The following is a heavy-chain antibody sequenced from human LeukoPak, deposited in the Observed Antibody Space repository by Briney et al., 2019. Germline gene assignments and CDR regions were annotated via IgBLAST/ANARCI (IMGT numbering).Heavy chain of an antibody. J-gene: IGHJ6*03. V-gene: IGHV4-34*01. CDR1: GGSFSGYY. CDR3: ARVRYSSSYYYYYYYMCV. Sequence: SETLSLTCAVYGGSFSGYYWSWIRQPPGKGLEWIGEINHSGSTNYNPSLKMRVTISVDTSKNQFSLKLSSVTAADTAVYYCARVRYSSSYYYYYYYMCVGGKGTTVTVSS. D-gene: IGHD6-6*01. CDR2: INHSGST.